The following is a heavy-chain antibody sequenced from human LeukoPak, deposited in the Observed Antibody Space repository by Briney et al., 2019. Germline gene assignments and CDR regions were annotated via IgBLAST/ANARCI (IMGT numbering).Heavy chain of an antibody. CDR1: GFTVSSNY. V-gene: IGHV3-7*01. Sequence: GGSLWLSCAASGFTVSSNYMSWVRQAPGKGLEWLANINQGGSEKYYVDSVKGRFTISRDNAKNSLFLQMNSLRAEDTAVYYCARDVGDLWGQGTLVTVSS. D-gene: IGHD2-21*02. CDR2: INQGGSEK. CDR3: ARDVGDL. J-gene: IGHJ4*02.